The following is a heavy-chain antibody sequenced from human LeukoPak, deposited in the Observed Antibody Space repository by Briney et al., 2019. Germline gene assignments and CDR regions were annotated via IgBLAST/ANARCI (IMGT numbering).Heavy chain of an antibody. J-gene: IGHJ6*02. D-gene: IGHD2-2*02. CDR1: GGSISSYY. CDR3: ARDNCSSTSCYTPYYYYGMDV. CDR2: IYTSGST. V-gene: IGHV4-4*07. Sequence: SETLSLTCTVSGGSISSYYWSWIRQPAGKGLEWIGRIYTSGSTNYNPSLKSRVTMSVDTSNNQFSLKLSSVTAADTAVYYCARDNCSSTSCYTPYYYYGMDVWGQGTTVTVSS.